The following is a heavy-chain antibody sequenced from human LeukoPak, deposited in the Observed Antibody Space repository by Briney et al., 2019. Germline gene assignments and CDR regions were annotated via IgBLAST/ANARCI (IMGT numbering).Heavy chain of an antibody. Sequence: SETLSLTCTVSGYSISSGYYWGWIRPPPGKGLEWIGSIYHSGSTYYNPSLKSRVTISVDTSKNQFSLKLSSVTAADTAVYYCARSGDWGRPDAFDIWGQGTMVTVSS. CDR1: GYSISSGYY. D-gene: IGHD3/OR15-3a*01. CDR2: IYHSGST. V-gene: IGHV4-38-2*02. CDR3: ARSGDWGRPDAFDI. J-gene: IGHJ3*02.